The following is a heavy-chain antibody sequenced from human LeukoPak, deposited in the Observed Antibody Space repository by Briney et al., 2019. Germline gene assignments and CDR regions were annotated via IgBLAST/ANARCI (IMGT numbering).Heavy chain of an antibody. D-gene: IGHD3-16*02. CDR2: ISYDGNNK. CDR3: AKRGLGLGELSFDY. CDR1: GFTFSSYP. J-gene: IGHJ4*02. Sequence: QSGGSLRLSCAASGFTFSSYPIHWVRQTPGKGLEWVALISYDGNNKYYADSVKGRFTISRDNSKNTLYLQMNSLRAEDTAVYYCAKRGLGLGELSFDYWGQGTLVTVSS. V-gene: IGHV3-30*07.